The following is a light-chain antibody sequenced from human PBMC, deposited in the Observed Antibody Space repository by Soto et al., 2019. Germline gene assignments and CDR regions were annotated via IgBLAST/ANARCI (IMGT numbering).Light chain of an antibody. V-gene: IGLV2-14*03. Sequence: QSALTQPASVSGSPGQSITISCTGASTDVDGYDYVSWYQQHPGQAPKLMIYDVNNRPSGVSYRFSGSKSGDTASLTISGLQAEDDADYYCSSYTSSAPFYVFGTGTKVTGL. J-gene: IGLJ1*01. CDR3: SSYTSSAPFYV. CDR2: DVN. CDR1: STDVDGYDY.